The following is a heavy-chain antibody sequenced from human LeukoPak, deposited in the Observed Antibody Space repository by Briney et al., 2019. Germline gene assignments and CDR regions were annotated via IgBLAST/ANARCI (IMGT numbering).Heavy chain of an antibody. CDR1: GGSFSGYY. J-gene: IGHJ6*03. CDR2: INHSGST. Sequence: SETLSLTCAVYGGSFSGYYWSWIRQPPGKGLEWIGEINHSGSTNYNPSLKSRVTISVDTSKNQFSLKLSSVTAADTAVYYCARGGEGGCSSTSCYYYYYYMDVWGKGTTVTVSS. D-gene: IGHD2-2*01. V-gene: IGHV4-34*01. CDR3: ARGGEGGCSSTSCYYYYYYMDV.